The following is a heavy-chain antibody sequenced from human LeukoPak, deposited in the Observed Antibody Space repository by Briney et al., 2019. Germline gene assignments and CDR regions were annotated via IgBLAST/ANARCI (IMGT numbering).Heavy chain of an antibody. CDR2: IYYSGST. D-gene: IGHD5/OR15-5a*01. Sequence: PSETLSLTCTVSGYSISSGYYWGWIRQPPGKGLEWIGSIYYSGSTYYNPSLKSRVTISVDTSKNQFSLKLSSVTAADTAVYYCARERSTSLYYWGQGTLVTVSS. J-gene: IGHJ4*02. V-gene: IGHV4-38-2*02. CDR3: ARERSTSLYY. CDR1: GYSISSGYY.